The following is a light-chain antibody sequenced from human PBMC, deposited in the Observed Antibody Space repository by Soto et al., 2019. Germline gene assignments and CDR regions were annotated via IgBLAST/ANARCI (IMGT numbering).Light chain of an antibody. J-gene: IGKJ1*01. V-gene: IGKV1-8*01. CDR2: GAS. Sequence: IQMTQSPSSVSASVGDRLTITCRASRDISNSLAWYQQTPGKAPKLLLRGASSLHRGVPSRFSGGGAGTEFTLTISCLQSEDFATYYCQQYYSYPLTFGQGTKVDIK. CDR1: RDISNS. CDR3: QQYYSYPLT.